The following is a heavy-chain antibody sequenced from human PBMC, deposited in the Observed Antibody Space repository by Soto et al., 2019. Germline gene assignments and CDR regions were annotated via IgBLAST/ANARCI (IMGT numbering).Heavy chain of an antibody. V-gene: IGHV4-39*01. Sequence: QLQLQESGPGLVKPSEALSLTCSVSGGSISSSSYYWGWIRQPPGKGLEWIGSIYYSGSTYYNPSLESRVTISIDKSKNQCSLKLSSLTAADTAVYYCARLEGLATISYYFDSWGQGTLVTVSS. CDR3: ARLEGLATISYYFDS. D-gene: IGHD3-9*01. J-gene: IGHJ4*02. CDR2: IYYSGST. CDR1: GGSISSSSYY.